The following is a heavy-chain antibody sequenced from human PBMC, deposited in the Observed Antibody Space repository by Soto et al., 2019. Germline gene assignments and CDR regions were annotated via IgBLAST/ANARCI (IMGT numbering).Heavy chain of an antibody. CDR1: GDSVSSNSAA. D-gene: IGHD6-13*01. CDR3: ARGSYDSSWY. Sequence: QVQLQQSGPGLVKPSQTLSLTCAISGDSVSSNSAAWHWIRQSPSRGLEWLGRTYYRSTWKYEYPVPVXXRISINPDTSKNQFSLQLNFVTAEDTAVYYCARGSYDSSWYWGQGTLVTVSS. V-gene: IGHV6-1*01. J-gene: IGHJ4*02. CDR2: TYYRSTWKY.